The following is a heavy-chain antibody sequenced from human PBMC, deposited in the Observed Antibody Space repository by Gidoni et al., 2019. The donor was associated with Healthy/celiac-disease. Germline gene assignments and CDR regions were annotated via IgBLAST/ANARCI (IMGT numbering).Heavy chain of an antibody. Sequence: QVQLVESGGGVVQPGRSLGRSCAAPGFTFSSYAMHWVRQAPGKGLEWVAVISYDGSNNYYADSLKGRFTISRDNSKNTLYLQMNSLRAEDTAVYYCARDRGHYGSGSYYGLDYWGQGTLVTVSS. D-gene: IGHD3-10*01. CDR2: ISYDGSNN. CDR1: GFTFSSYA. J-gene: IGHJ4*02. CDR3: ARDRGHYGSGSYYGLDY. V-gene: IGHV3-30-3*01.